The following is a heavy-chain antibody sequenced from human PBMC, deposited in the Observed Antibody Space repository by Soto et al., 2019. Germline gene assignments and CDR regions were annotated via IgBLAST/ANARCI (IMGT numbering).Heavy chain of an antibody. D-gene: IGHD3-22*01. CDR3: AKASSAVPILNWFDP. CDR1: GFTFSSYA. CDR2: ISGSGGST. Sequence: PGGSLRLSCAASGFTFSSYAMSWVRQAPGKGLEWVSAISGSGGSTYYADSVKGRFTISRDNSKNTLYLQMNSLRAEDTAVYYCAKASSAVPILNWFDPWGQGTLVTVSS. V-gene: IGHV3-23*01. J-gene: IGHJ5*02.